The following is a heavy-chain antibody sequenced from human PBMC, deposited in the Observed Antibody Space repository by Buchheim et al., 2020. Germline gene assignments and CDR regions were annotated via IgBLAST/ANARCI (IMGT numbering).Heavy chain of an antibody. CDR2: IYYSGST. J-gene: IGHJ4*02. CDR3: ARAGLSSYYDFWSGYYTPGYFDY. Sequence: QVQLQESGPGLVKPSQTLSLTCTVSGGSISSGDYYWSWIRQPPGKGLEWIGYIYYSGSTYYNPSLKSRVTISVDTSKNQFSLKLSSVTAADTAVYYCARAGLSSYYDFWSGYYTPGYFDYWGQGTL. D-gene: IGHD3-3*01. CDR1: GGSISSGDYY. V-gene: IGHV4-30-4*01.